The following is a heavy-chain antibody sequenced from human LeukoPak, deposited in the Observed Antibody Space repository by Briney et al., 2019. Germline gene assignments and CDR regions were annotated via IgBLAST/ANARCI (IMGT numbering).Heavy chain of an antibody. CDR2: INPNSGGT. CDR1: GYTFTSYD. Sequence: GASVKVSCKASGYTFTSYDINWVRQAPGQGLEWMGWINPNSGGTNYAQKFQGRVTMTRDTSISTAYMELSRLRSDDTAVYYCARDWDSLGIYGSGWPTYFDYWGQGTLVTVSS. V-gene: IGHV1-2*02. D-gene: IGHD6-19*01. J-gene: IGHJ4*02. CDR3: ARDWDSLGIYGSGWPTYFDY.